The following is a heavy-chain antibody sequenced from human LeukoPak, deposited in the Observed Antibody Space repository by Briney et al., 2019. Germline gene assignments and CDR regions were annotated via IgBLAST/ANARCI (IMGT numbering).Heavy chain of an antibody. V-gene: IGHV3-23*01. J-gene: IGHJ4*02. CDR1: GFTFNNYA. CDR3: AKDATEYCTGGTCYFVDY. CDR2: MRGSGGST. D-gene: IGHD2-15*01. Sequence: GGSLRLSCAASGFTFNNYAMSWVRQPPGKGLEWVSAMRGSGGSTYHADSVKGRFTISRGNSKNTLYLQMNSLRAEDTAVYFCAKDATEYCTGGTCYFVDYWGQGTLVSVSS.